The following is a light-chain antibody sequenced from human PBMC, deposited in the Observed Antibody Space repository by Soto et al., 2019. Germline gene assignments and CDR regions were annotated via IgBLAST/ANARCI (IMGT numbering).Light chain of an antibody. V-gene: IGLV1-40*01. J-gene: IGLJ1*01. CDR2: GND. CDR3: QSYGSSPSANFV. Sequence: QSVLRPPPSLSGSPGQRVTISCTGSSSNIGAGYDVHWYQQLPGKAPKLLIYGNDNRPSGVPERFSGSKSGTSASLAITGLRADDEADYYCQSYGSSPSANFVFGTGTKVTVL. CDR1: SSNIGAGYD.